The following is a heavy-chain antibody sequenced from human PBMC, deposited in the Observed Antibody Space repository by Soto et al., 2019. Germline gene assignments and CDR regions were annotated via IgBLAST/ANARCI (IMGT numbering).Heavy chain of an antibody. CDR2: IKSKIDGGTT. Sequence: GGSLRLSCAASGFTFSNAWMNWVRQAPGEGLEWVGRIKSKIDGGTTDYAAPVKGSLTISRDDSKNTLFLQLNSLKTEDTAVYYFTTSYYDFWSGYSYPDYWGQGTLVTVSS. J-gene: IGHJ4*02. CDR3: TTSYYDFWSGYSYPDY. CDR1: GFTFSNAW. V-gene: IGHV3-15*07. D-gene: IGHD3-3*01.